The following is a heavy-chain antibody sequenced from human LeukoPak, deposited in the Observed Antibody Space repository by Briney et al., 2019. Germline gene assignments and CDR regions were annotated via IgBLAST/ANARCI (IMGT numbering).Heavy chain of an antibody. CDR3: ARRGVVATPDANF. Sequence: SETLSLTCTVSGGSISSSRYYWGWIRQPPGKGLEWIGSICYTGSTYYNPSLRSRVSISVDTSKNQFTLKLSSVTAADTAVYYCARRGVVATPDANFWGQGTLVTVSS. CDR1: GGSISSSRYY. V-gene: IGHV4-39*01. D-gene: IGHD5-12*01. J-gene: IGHJ4*02. CDR2: ICYTGST.